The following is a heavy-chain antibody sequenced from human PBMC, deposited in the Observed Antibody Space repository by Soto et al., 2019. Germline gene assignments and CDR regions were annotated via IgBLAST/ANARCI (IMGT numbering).Heavy chain of an antibody. CDR2: ISSSSSYI. J-gene: IGHJ4*02. V-gene: IGHV3-21*01. Sequence: GGSLRLSCAASGFTFSSYSMNWVRQAPGKGLEWVSSISSSSSYIYYADSVKGRFTISRDNAKNSLYLQMNSLRAEDTAVYYCARDLKDCSGGSCYSGAFDYWGQGTLVTVSS. CDR3: ARDLKDCSGGSCYSGAFDY. D-gene: IGHD2-15*01. CDR1: GFTFSSYS.